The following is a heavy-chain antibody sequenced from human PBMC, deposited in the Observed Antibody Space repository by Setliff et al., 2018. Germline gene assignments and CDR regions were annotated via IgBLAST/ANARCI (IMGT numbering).Heavy chain of an antibody. CDR2: INPRTGVT. D-gene: IGHD3-10*01. J-gene: IGHJ6*04. Sequence: GASVKVSCKASGYTFTGHYIHWVRQAPGQGLVWMGWINPRTGVTNSAQKFQGRVTMTRDTSITTVYMDLSRLKSDDTAVYYCARGTDYHGSGSYWAKDVWGKGTTVTVPQ. CDR3: ARGTDYHGSGSYWAKDV. V-gene: IGHV1-2*02. CDR1: GYTFTGHY.